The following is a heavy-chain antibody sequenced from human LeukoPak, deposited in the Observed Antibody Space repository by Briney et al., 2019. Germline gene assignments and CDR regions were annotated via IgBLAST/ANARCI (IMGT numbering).Heavy chain of an antibody. Sequence: PSETQSLTCAVYGGSFSGYYWSWIRQPPGKGLEWIGEINHSGSTNYNPSLKSRVTISVDTSKNQFSLKLSSVTAADTAVYYCARGLSPRINMVRGVRPPFRGVFDYWGQGTLVTVSS. J-gene: IGHJ4*02. CDR2: INHSGST. D-gene: IGHD3-10*01. V-gene: IGHV4-34*01. CDR3: ARGLSPRINMVRGVRPPFRGVFDY. CDR1: GGSFSGYY.